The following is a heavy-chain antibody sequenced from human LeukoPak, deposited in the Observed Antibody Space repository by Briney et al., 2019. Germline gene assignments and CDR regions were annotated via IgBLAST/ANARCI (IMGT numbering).Heavy chain of an antibody. J-gene: IGHJ2*01. CDR1: GGSFRGYY. V-gene: IGHV4-59*08. CDR3: ARSSIGDWYFDL. D-gene: IGHD6-6*01. Sequence: SETLSLTCGVYGGSFRGYYWSWIRQSPGKGLEWIGHIYYSGTTNYSPSLKSRVTISVDTSKDEFSLKLNSVTAADTAVYFCARSSIGDWYFDLWGRGTLVTVSS. CDR2: IYYSGTT.